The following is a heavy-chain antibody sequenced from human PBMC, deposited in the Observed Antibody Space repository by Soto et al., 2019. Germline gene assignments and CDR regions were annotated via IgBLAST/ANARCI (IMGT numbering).Heavy chain of an antibody. Sequence: GGSLRLSCAASGFTFSSYWMHWVRQAPGKGLVWVSRINSDGSSTSYADSVKGRFTISRDNSKNTLYLQMNSLRAEDTAVYYCAKFRITGTQSRWFDPWGQGTLVTVSS. V-gene: IGHV3-74*01. D-gene: IGHD1-20*01. CDR1: GFTFSSYW. J-gene: IGHJ5*02. CDR2: INSDGSST. CDR3: AKFRITGTQSRWFDP.